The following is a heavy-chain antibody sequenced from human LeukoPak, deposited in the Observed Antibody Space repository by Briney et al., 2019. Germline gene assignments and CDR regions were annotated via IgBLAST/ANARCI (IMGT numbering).Heavy chain of an antibody. CDR1: GFPFSNYA. Sequence: GRSLRLSCAASGFPFSNYAMHWVRQAPGKGLEWVAVISYDGSTKYYADSVKGRFTISRDNSKNTLYVQMNSRRAEDTAVYYCARATRLGIFDYWGQGTLVTVSS. V-gene: IGHV3-30*01. CDR2: ISYDGSTK. J-gene: IGHJ4*02. CDR3: ARATRLGIFDY. D-gene: IGHD7-27*01.